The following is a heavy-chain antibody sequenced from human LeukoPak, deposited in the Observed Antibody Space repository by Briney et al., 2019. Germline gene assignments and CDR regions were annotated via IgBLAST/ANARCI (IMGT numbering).Heavy chain of an antibody. J-gene: IGHJ4*02. Sequence: GGSLRLSCAASGFTFSSYGMHWVRQAPGKGLEWVAFIRYDGSNKYYADSVKGRFTISRDNSKNTLYLQMNSLRAEDTAVYYCAKDRAAARPRVYYFDYWGQGTLVTVSS. CDR3: AKDRAAARPRVYYFDY. D-gene: IGHD6-6*01. CDR2: IRYDGSNK. CDR1: GFTFSSYG. V-gene: IGHV3-30*02.